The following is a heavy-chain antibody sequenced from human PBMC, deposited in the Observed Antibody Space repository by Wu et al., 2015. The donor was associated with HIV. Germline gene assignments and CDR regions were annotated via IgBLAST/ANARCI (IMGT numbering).Heavy chain of an antibody. CDR3: ARGGSIVVNYNWIDP. V-gene: IGHV1-2*02. CDR2: INPNSGAA. CDR1: GYTFTGYY. D-gene: IGHD1-26*01. J-gene: IGHJ5*02. Sequence: QVQLVQSGAEVKKPGASVKVSCKASGYTFTGYYMHWVRQAPGQGLEWMGWINPNSGAADSAQKFQDRVTMTRDTSINTADMELSRLRSDDTAMYYCARGGSIVVNYNWIDPWGQGTLVTVSS.